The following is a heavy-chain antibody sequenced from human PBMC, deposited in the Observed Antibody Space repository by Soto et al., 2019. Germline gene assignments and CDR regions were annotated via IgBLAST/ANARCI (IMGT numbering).Heavy chain of an antibody. CDR3: ARDVGPITIFGEALSGYFDF. CDR1: GFSFGTYW. Sequence: EVQLVESGGGLVQPGGSLRLSCAVSGFSFGTYWMSWVRQAPGKGLEWLASIKQDGSERYYLDSVNGRFTISRDNAKDSLSLQMNSLRGEDTAFYYCARDVGPITIFGEALSGYFDFWGQGTLVTVSS. CDR2: IKQDGSER. V-gene: IGHV3-7*03. J-gene: IGHJ4*02. D-gene: IGHD3-3*01.